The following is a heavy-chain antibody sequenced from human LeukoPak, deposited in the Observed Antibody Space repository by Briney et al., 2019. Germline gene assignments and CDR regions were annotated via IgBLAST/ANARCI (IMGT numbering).Heavy chain of an antibody. Sequence: SETLSLTCTISGGSVSDYYWSWIRQSPGKGLEWIGYIYYTGSTTYNPSLKSRVTMSADTSKNQFSLKLSSVTAADTAVYYCARDRIAARRGGLDYWGQGTLVTVSS. CDR3: ARDRIAARRGGLDY. CDR2: IYYTGST. D-gene: IGHD6-6*01. J-gene: IGHJ4*02. V-gene: IGHV4-59*02. CDR1: GGSVSDYY.